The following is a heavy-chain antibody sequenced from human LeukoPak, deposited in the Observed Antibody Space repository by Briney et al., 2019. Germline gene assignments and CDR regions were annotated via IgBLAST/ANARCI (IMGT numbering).Heavy chain of an antibody. Sequence: SETLSLTCAVYGGSFSGYYWSWIRQPPGKGLEWIGEINHSRSTNYNPSLKSRVTISVDTSKNQFSLKLSSVTAADTAVYYCAARGHDYVWGSYRPFDYWGQGALVTVSS. D-gene: IGHD3-16*02. CDR2: INHSRST. V-gene: IGHV4-34*01. J-gene: IGHJ4*02. CDR3: AARGHDYVWGSYRPFDY. CDR1: GGSFSGYY.